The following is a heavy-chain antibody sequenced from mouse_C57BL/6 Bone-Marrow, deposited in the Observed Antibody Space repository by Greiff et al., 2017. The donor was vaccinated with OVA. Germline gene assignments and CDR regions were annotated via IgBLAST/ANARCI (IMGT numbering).Heavy chain of an antibody. CDR1: GYTFTSYG. J-gene: IGHJ4*01. CDR2: IYPRSGNT. D-gene: IGHD2-1*01. V-gene: IGHV1-81*01. CDR3: AREDYGNYVHYYAMDY. Sequence: QVQLQQSGAELARPGASVKLSCKASGYTFTSYGISWVKQRPGQGLEWIGEIYPRSGNTYYNEKFKGKATLTADKSSSTAYMELRSLTSEDSAVYFCAREDYGNYVHYYAMDYWGQGTSATVSS.